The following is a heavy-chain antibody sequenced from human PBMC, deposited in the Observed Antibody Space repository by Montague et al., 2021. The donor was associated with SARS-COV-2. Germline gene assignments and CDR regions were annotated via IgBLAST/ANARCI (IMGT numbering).Heavy chain of an antibody. J-gene: IGHJ6*02. CDR2: IYYSGST. CDR3: ARSSGYNYGISYYGIDV. D-gene: IGHD5-18*01. CDR1: GGSISSSDYY. Sequence: SETLSLTCTVSGGSISSSDYYWGWIRQPPGKGPEWIGSIYYSGSTYYGPSLKSRVTISVDTSKNQFSLKLTSLTAADTAVYYCARSSGYNYGISYYGIDVWGQGTTVTVSS. V-gene: IGHV4-39*01.